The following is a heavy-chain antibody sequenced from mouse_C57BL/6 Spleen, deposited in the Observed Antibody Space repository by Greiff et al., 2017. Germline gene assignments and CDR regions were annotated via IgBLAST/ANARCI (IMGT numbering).Heavy chain of an antibody. CDR2: INPNNGGT. D-gene: IGHD2-4*01. V-gene: IGHV1-26*01. CDR3: ARSLYYDYDNRFPFAY. Sequence: VQLKQSGPELVKPGASVKISCKASGYTFTDYYMNWVKQSHGKSLEWIGDINPNNGGTSYNQKFKGKATLTVDKSSSTAYMELRSLTSEDSAVYYCARSLYYDYDNRFPFAYWGQGTLVTVSA. CDR1: GYTFTDYY. J-gene: IGHJ3*01.